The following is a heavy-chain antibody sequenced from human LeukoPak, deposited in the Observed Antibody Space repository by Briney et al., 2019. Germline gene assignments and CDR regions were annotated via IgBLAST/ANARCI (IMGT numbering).Heavy chain of an antibody. V-gene: IGHV1-2*02. Sequence: GASVKVSCKASGYTFTGYYMHWVRQAPGQGLEWMGCINPNSGGTNYAKKFQGRVTMTRDTSISTAYIELIRLSSDDTAVYYCARNKVTMMVVVGRDYGRDVWGQGTRVSVS. D-gene: IGHD3-22*01. J-gene: IGHJ6*02. CDR1: GYTFTGYY. CDR2: INPNSGGT. CDR3: ARNKVTMMVVVGRDYGRDV.